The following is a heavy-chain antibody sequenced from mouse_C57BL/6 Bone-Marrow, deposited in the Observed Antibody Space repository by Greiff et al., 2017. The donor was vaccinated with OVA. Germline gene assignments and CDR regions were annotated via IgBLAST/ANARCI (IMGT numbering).Heavy chain of an antibody. CDR1: GFNIKDYY. V-gene: IGHV14-2*01. D-gene: IGHD1-1*01. J-gene: IGHJ4*01. Sequence: EVKLVESGAELVKPGASVKLSCTASGFNIKDYYMHWVKQRTEQGLEWIGRIDPEDGETKYAPKFQGKATITADTSSNTAYLQLSSLTSEDTAVYYCARLYYGSSPYYAMDYWGQGTSVTVSS. CDR3: ARLYYGSSPYYAMDY. CDR2: IDPEDGET.